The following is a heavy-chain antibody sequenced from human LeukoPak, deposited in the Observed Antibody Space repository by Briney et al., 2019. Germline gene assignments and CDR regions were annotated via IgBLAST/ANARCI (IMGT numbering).Heavy chain of an antibody. CDR2: ISYDGSRQ. CDR1: GFTFTYYA. D-gene: IGHD3-22*01. CDR3: ARDMVGSSGYYYDGGIIDY. J-gene: IGHJ4*02. Sequence: GRSLRLSCAASGFTFTYYAMHWVRQAPGKGLELVALISYDGSRQYYTDSVKGRFIISRDDSKNTVYLQMNSLRAEDTAVYYCARDMVGSSGYYYDGGIIDYWGQGTLVTVSS. V-gene: IGHV3-30-3*01.